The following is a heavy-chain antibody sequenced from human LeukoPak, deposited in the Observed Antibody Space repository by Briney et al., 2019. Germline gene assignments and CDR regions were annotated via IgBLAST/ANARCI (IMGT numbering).Heavy chain of an antibody. CDR1: GFTFSSYA. Sequence: GGSLRLSSAASGFTFSSYAMSWVRQAPGKGLEWVSSISGSGDTTNYADSVKGRFTISRDNSKNTLYLQMNSLRAEDTAVYYCASPYALGHGYWGQGTLVTVSS. CDR3: ASPYALGHGY. D-gene: IGHD3/OR15-3a*01. J-gene: IGHJ4*02. V-gene: IGHV3-23*01. CDR2: ISGSGDTT.